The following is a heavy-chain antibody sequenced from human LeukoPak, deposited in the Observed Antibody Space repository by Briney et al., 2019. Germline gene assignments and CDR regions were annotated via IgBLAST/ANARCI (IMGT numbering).Heavy chain of an antibody. J-gene: IGHJ6*03. CDR3: AKDRCSNGIGCYYYYMDV. CDR1: GFTFDDYT. CDR2: ISWDGGST. V-gene: IGHV3-43*01. Sequence: GGSLRLSCAASGFTFDDYTMHWVRQAPGKGLEWVSLISWDGGSTYYADSVKGRFSISRDSSKNILYLQMNSLRAEDTAVYYCAKDRCSNGIGCYYYYMDVWGKGTTVTISS. D-gene: IGHD2-8*01.